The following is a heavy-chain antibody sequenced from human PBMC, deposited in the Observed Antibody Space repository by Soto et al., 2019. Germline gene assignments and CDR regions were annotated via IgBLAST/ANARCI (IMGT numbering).Heavy chain of an antibody. CDR1: GGSVSSNSYS. J-gene: IGHJ5*02. CDR2: IYSTETT. Sequence: SETLSLTCTVSGGSVSSNSYSWGWIRQSPGKGLEWIGIIYSTETTYYHPSLLSRVTISADTSKNQFSLKLSSVTAADTAFYYCARLGGYYQSLDTWGQGTLVTVSS. V-gene: IGHV4-39*01. CDR3: ARLGGYYQSLDT. D-gene: IGHD3-22*01.